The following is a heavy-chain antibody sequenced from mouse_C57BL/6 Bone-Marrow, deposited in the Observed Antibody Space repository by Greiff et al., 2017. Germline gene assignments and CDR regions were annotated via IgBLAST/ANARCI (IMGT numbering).Heavy chain of an antibody. V-gene: IGHV1-64*01. CDR3: TRSKLGYFDY. CDR1: GYTFTSYW. CDR2: IHPNSGST. D-gene: IGHD4-1*01. Sequence: QVQLQQPGAELVKPGASVKLSCKASGYTFTSYWMHWVKQRPGKGLAWIGMIHPNSGSTNYNEKFKSKATLTVDKSSSTAYMQLSSLTSEDAAVYYSTRSKLGYFDYWGQGTTLTVSS. J-gene: IGHJ2*01.